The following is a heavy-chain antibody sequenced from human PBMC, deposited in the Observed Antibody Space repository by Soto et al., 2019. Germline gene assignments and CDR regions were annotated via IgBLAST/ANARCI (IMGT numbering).Heavy chain of an antibody. CDR2: ISGSGGST. Sequence: GSLRLSCAASGFTFSSYAMSWVRQAPGKGLEWVSAISGSGGSTYYADSVKGRFTISRDSSKNTLYLQMNSLRAEYTAVYYCAKVPFDYDFWSGYQSSYFDYWGQ. CDR3: AKVPFDYDFWSGYQSSYFDY. J-gene: IGHJ4*02. V-gene: IGHV3-23*01. CDR1: GFTFSSYA. D-gene: IGHD3-3*01.